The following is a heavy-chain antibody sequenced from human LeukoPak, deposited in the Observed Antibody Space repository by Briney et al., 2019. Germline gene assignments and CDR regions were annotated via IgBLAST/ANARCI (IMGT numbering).Heavy chain of an antibody. CDR2: ISAYNGNT. J-gene: IGHJ3*02. CDR3: ARGNDYDAFDI. CDR1: GYSFTSYG. V-gene: IGHV1-18*01. Sequence: GESLKISCKGSGYSFTSYGISWVRQAPGQGLEWMGWISAYNGNTNYAQKLQGRVTMTTDTSTSTAYMELRSLRSDDTAVYYCARGNDYDAFDIWGQGTMVTVSS. D-gene: IGHD4-11*01.